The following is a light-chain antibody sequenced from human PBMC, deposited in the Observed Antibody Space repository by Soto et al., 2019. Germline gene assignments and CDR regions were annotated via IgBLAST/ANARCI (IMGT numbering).Light chain of an antibody. V-gene: IGLV2-18*02. CDR2: EVS. Sequence: QSALTQPPSVSGSPGQSVTISCTGTSSDVGSYNRVSWYQQPPGTAPKLMIYEVSNRPSGVPDRFSGSKSGNTASLTISGLHAENEADYYCSSYTSSSGVVFGGGTKVTVL. J-gene: IGLJ2*01. CDR1: SSDVGSYNR. CDR3: SSYTSSSGVV.